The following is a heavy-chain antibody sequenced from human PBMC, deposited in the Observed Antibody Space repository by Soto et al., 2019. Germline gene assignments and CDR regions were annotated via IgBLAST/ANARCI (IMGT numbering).Heavy chain of an antibody. Sequence: PVGSLRLSCPASGFTFSSYGMHWVRQAPGKGLEWVAFISYDGSNKYYADSVKGRFTISRDNSKNTLYLQMNSLRPEDTAVYYCAKDRCTNGVCYNDYWGQGTLVTVS. CDR2: ISYDGSNK. D-gene: IGHD2-8*01. CDR1: GFTFSSYG. V-gene: IGHV3-30*18. J-gene: IGHJ4*02. CDR3: AKDRCTNGVCYNDY.